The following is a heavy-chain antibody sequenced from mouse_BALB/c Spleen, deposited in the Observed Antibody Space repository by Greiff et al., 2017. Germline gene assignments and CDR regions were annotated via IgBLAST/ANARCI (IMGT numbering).Heavy chain of an antibody. CDR3: ARGEGDY. CDR2: IDTSDSYT. V-gene: IGHV1-69*01. CDR1: GYTFTDYW. J-gene: IGHJ4*01. Sequence: QVQLQQPGAELVMPGASVKMSCKASGYTFTDYWMHWVKQRPGQGLEWIGAIDTSDSYTSYNQKFKGKATLTVDESSSTAYMQLSSLTSEDSAVYYCARGEGDYWGQGTSVTVSS.